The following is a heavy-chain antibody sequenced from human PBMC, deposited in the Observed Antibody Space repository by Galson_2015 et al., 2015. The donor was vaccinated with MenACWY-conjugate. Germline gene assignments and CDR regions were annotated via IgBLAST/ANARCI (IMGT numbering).Heavy chain of an antibody. Sequence: SLRLSCAASGFTFSRYAMSWVRQAPGKGLEWVSGITGSGGRIYYADSLKGRLTISRENSGQTLYLQVNSLRAEDTALYYCARSLSSFGEEFDYWGRGTTVTVSS. D-gene: IGHD3-10*01. CDR3: ARSLSSFGEEFDY. V-gene: IGHV3-23*01. CDR1: GFTFSRYA. J-gene: IGHJ6*04. CDR2: ITGSGGRI.